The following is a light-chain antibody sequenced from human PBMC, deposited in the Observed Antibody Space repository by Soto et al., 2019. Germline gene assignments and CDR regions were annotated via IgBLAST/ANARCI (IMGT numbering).Light chain of an antibody. J-gene: IGLJ1*01. Sequence: SVLTQPPYASGSPGQSVTISCTGTSSDVGGYDYVSWYQQHPGKAPKLMIYEVTKRPSGVPDRFSGSKSGNTASLTVSGLQAEDEADYYCSSYAGSNNFVFGTGTKVTVL. CDR1: SSDVGGYDY. CDR2: EVT. V-gene: IGLV2-8*01. CDR3: SSYAGSNNFV.